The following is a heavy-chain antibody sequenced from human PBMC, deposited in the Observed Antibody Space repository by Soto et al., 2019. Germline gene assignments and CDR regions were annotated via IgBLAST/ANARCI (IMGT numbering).Heavy chain of an antibody. J-gene: IGHJ5*02. CDR2: IFIGGTT. V-gene: IGHV3-53*01. Sequence: PGESLKISCAASGFTFSSYSMNWVRQAPGKGLEWVSVIFIGGTTLYAESVKGRFTISRDKSENTVVLQMNSVRAEDTAVYYCARLGPYASGTYSFRHNRFDPWGQGTQVTVSS. CDR1: GFTFSSYS. D-gene: IGHD3-10*01. CDR3: ARLGPYASGTYSFRHNRFDP.